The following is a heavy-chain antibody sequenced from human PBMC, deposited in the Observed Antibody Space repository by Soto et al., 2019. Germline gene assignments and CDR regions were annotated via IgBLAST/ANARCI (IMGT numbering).Heavy chain of an antibody. Sequence: PSQTLSLTCAISGDSVSSNSAAWNWIRQSPSRGLEWLGRTYYRSKWYNDYAVSVKSRITINPDTSKNQFSLQLNSVTPEGAAVYYCARERDWEIYCSGGSCDLLYPYYGMDVWGQGTTVTVSS. CDR1: GDSVSSNSAA. CDR3: ARERDWEIYCSGGSCDLLYPYYGMDV. CDR2: TYYRSKWYN. J-gene: IGHJ6*02. D-gene: IGHD2-15*01. V-gene: IGHV6-1*01.